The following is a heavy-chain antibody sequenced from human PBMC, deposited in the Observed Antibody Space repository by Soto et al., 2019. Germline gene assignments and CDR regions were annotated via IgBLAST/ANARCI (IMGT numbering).Heavy chain of an antibody. Sequence: SETLSLTCTVSGGSITSGSFYWGWVRHSPGKGLEWIGSIYYSGSVYYNPSLESRVAISADVSRDQFSLKLTSVTAADTAVYYCARHGTALTAVNWFVSWGHGTLVTVSS. V-gene: IGHV4-39*01. D-gene: IGHD2-21*02. J-gene: IGHJ5*01. CDR2: IYYSGSV. CDR1: GGSITSGSFY. CDR3: ARHGTALTAVNWFVS.